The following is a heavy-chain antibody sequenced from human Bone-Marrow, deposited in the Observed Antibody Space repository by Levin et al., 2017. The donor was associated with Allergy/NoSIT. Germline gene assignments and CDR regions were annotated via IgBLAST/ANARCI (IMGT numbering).Heavy chain of an antibody. CDR2: IIPIFGTA. Sequence: KISCKASGGTFSSYAISWVRQAPGQGLEWMGGIIPIFGTANYAQKFQGRVTITADESTSTAYMELSSLRSEDTAVYYCASRGDIVVVPAAMDYYYYYMDVWGKGTTVTVSS. D-gene: IGHD2-2*01. CDR3: ASRGDIVVVPAAMDYYYYYMDV. J-gene: IGHJ6*03. V-gene: IGHV1-69*01. CDR1: GGTFSSYA.